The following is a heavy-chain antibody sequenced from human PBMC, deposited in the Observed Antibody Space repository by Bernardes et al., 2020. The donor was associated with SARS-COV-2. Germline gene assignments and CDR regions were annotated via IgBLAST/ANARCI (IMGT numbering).Heavy chain of an antibody. J-gene: IGHJ6*02. Sequence: ASVKVSCMASGYTFTGYYMHWVRQAPGQGLEWMGWINPNSGGTNYAQKFQGRVTMTRDTSISTAYMELSRLRSDDTAVYYCAREARDGYNFEGMDVWGQGTTVTVSS. V-gene: IGHV1-2*02. D-gene: IGHD5-12*01. CDR3: AREARDGYNFEGMDV. CDR1: GYTFTGYY. CDR2: INPNSGGT.